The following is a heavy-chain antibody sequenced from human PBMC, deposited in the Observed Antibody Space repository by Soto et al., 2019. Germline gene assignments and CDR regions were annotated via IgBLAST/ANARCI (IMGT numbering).Heavy chain of an antibody. CDR2: TSGSDGNT. CDR3: TKSHNIHWQNYFDP. D-gene: IGHD1-7*01. Sequence: EVQILDSGGDLVQPGGSLRLSCVASGFTFSSSAMNWVRQAPGKGLEWVSVTSGSDGNTYYADTVKGRFTISRDNSKNTMYLDMNSLRVEDTAIYYCTKSHNIHWQNYFDPWCQGTLVTVSS. CDR1: GFTFSSSA. J-gene: IGHJ5*02. V-gene: IGHV3-23*01.